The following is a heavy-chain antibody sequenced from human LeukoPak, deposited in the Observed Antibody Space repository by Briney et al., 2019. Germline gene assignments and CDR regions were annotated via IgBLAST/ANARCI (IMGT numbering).Heavy chain of an antibody. CDR3: ARLKVAGTLDAFDI. V-gene: IGHV5-51*01. Sequence: GESLKISCQGSGYSFTTYWIGWVRQLPGKGLEWMGIIYPGDSDTRYSPSFQGQVTISADKSISTAYLQWSSLKASDTAMYYCARLKVAGTLDAFDIWGQGTMVTVSS. CDR2: IYPGDSDT. CDR1: GYSFTTYW. D-gene: IGHD6-19*01. J-gene: IGHJ3*02.